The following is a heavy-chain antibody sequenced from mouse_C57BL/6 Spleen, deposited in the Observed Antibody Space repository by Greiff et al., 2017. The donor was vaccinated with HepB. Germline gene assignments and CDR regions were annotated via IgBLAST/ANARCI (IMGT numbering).Heavy chain of an antibody. V-gene: IGHV1-74*01. J-gene: IGHJ1*03. CDR3: AIPLRRGDWYFDV. CDR1: GYTFTSYW. Sequence: QVQLKQPGAELVKPGASVKVSCKASGYTFTSYWMHWVKQRPGQGLEWIGRIHPSDSDTNYNQKFKGKATLTVDKSSSTAYMQLSSLTSEDSAVYYCAIPLRRGDWYFDVWGTGTTVTVSS. CDR2: IHPSDSDT. D-gene: IGHD1-1*01.